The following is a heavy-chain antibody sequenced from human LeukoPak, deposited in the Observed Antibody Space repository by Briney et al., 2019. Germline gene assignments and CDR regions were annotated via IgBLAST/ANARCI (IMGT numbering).Heavy chain of an antibody. CDR1: GYTFTGYY. Sequence: EASVKVSCRASGYTFTGYYMHWVRQAPGQGLEWMGWINPNSGGTNYAQKFQGRVTMTRDTSISTAYMELSRLRSDDTAVYYCARSRGDIVVIPAVEPAEYWGQGTLITVSS. CDR2: INPNSGGT. D-gene: IGHD2-2*01. J-gene: IGHJ4*02. CDR3: ARSRGDIVVIPAVEPAEY. V-gene: IGHV1-2*02.